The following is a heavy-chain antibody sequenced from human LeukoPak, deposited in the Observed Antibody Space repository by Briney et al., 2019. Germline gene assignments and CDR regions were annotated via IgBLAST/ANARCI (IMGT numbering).Heavy chain of an antibody. V-gene: IGHV3-23*01. J-gene: IGHJ6*02. CDR3: AIVHYYDSSGYYYLDYYYGMDV. D-gene: IGHD3-22*01. Sequence: GRFLRLSCAASGFTFSSYAMSWVRQAPGKGLEWVSAISGSGGSTYYADSVKGRFTISRDNSKNTLYLQVNSLRAEDTAVYYCAIVHYYDSSGYYYLDYYYGMDVWGQGTTVTVSS. CDR1: GFTFSSYA. CDR2: ISGSGGST.